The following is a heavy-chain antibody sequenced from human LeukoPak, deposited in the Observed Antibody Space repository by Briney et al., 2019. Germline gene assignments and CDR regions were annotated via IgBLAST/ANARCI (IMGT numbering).Heavy chain of an antibody. V-gene: IGHV3-49*03. D-gene: IGHD1-26*01. J-gene: IGHJ4*02. CDR1: GFTFGDYA. CDR3: TRGASGNSWRSSY. Sequence: GGSLRLSCTASGFTFGDYAMSWFRQAPGKGLEWVDFIRSKAYGGTTEYAVSVKGRFTISRDDSKSIAYLQMNSLKTEDTAVYYCTRGASGNSWRSSYWGQGTLVTVSS. CDR2: IRSKAYGGTT.